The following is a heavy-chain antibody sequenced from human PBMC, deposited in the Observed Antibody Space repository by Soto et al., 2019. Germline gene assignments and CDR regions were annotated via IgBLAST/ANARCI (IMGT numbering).Heavy chain of an antibody. Sequence: EVQLLESGGNLVQPGGSLRLSCATSGFTFSTYAMSWVRQAPGKGLDWVSGIHSSGVTYYADSVKGRFTSSRDNSKNTLYLQLNSLRAEDTAIYYCAKNYQFDSWGQGTRVTVSS. D-gene: IGHD2-2*01. CDR1: GFTFSTYA. V-gene: IGHV3-23*01. CDR3: AKNYQFDS. CDR2: IHSSGVT. J-gene: IGHJ4*02.